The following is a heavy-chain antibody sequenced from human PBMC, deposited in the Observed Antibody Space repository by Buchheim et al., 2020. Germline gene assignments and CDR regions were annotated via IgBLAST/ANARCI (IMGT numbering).Heavy chain of an antibody. D-gene: IGHD4-17*01. Sequence: QVQLQESGPGLVKPSQTLSLTCTVSGGSISSGSYYWSWIRQPAGKGLEWIGRIYTSGSTNYNPSLKSRVTISVDTSKNQFSLKLSSVTAADTAVYYCARDGNWVYGDYVFRYFDYWGQGTL. J-gene: IGHJ4*02. CDR2: IYTSGST. V-gene: IGHV4-61*02. CDR3: ARDGNWVYGDYVFRYFDY. CDR1: GGSISSGSYY.